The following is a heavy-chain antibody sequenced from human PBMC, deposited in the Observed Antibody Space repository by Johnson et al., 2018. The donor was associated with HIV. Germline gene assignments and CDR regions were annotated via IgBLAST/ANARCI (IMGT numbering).Heavy chain of an antibody. CDR3: ARDVIVLVVYAKVGAFDI. J-gene: IGHJ3*02. Sequence: VQLVESGGVVVQPGGSLRLSCAASGFTFSDYYMSWIRQAPGKGLEWVSSINWNGGSTGYADSVTGRFTISRDNAKNSLYLQMNSLRAEDTALYYCARDVIVLVVYAKVGAFDIWGQGTMVTVSS. CDR1: GFTFSDYY. V-gene: IGHV3-20*04. CDR2: INWNGGST. D-gene: IGHD2-8*02.